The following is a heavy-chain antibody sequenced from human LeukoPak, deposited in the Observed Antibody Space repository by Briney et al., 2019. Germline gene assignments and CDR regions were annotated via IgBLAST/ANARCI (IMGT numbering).Heavy chain of an antibody. CDR2: IYYSGST. Sequence: SETLSLTCTVSGGSISSYYWSWIRQPPGKGLEWIGYIYYSGSTNYNPSLKSRVTISVDTSKNQLSLKLSSVTAADTAVYYCAGAYYYDSSGYSRWGQGTLVTVSS. J-gene: IGHJ4*02. V-gene: IGHV4-59*01. CDR1: GGSISSYY. D-gene: IGHD3-22*01. CDR3: AGAYYYDSSGYSR.